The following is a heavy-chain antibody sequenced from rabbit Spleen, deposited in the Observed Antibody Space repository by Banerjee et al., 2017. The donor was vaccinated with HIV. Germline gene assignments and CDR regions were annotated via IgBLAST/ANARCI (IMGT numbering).Heavy chain of an antibody. CDR2: TNTNSGNT. J-gene: IGHJ4*01. V-gene: IGHV1S40*01. CDR3: ARDLAGVIGWNFGL. D-gene: IGHD4-1*01. Sequence: SLQESGGGLFKPGGSLALTCKASGFSISNKYIMCWVRQAPGKGLEWIGCTNTNSGNTFSATWASVRFTMSKTSSTTVTLHVTSLTSSDTATYLCARDLAGVIGWNFGLWGPGTLVTVS. CDR1: GFSISNKYI.